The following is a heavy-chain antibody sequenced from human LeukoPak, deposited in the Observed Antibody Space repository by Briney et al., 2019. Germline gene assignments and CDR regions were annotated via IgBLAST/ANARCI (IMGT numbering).Heavy chain of an antibody. CDR1: GYTFTSYD. J-gene: IGHJ4*02. V-gene: IGHV1-8*01. D-gene: IGHD1-26*01. Sequence: ASVKVSCKASGYTFTSYDINWVRQATGQGLEWMGWMNPNSGNTGYAQKFQGRVTMTTDTSTSTAYMELRSLRSDDTAVYYCARETSSGEYYWGQGTLVTVSS. CDR3: ARETSSGEYY. CDR2: MNPNSGNT.